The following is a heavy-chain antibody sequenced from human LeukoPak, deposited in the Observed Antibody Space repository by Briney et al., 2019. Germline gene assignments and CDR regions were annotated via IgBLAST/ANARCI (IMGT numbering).Heavy chain of an antibody. CDR2: ISSSGSTI. D-gene: IGHD2-15*01. CDR1: GFTFSDYY. J-gene: IGHJ4*02. Sequence: KSGGSLRLSCAASGFTFSDYYMSWIRQAPGKGLEWVSYISSSGSTIYYADSVKGRFTISRDTSKSTLYLQMDSLRAEDTAVYFCARRQSHVIGGPTIDYWGQGTLVTVAS. V-gene: IGHV3-11*04. CDR3: ARRQSHVIGGPTIDY.